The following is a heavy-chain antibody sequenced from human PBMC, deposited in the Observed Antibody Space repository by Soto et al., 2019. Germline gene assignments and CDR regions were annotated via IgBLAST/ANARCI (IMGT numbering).Heavy chain of an antibody. Sequence: PGGYLRLSCAVSGVTLTNIWMNWVHQAPGKGPEWVGRIKSKTDGGTTDYAAPVKGRFTISRDDSENTLYRQMKRLKTEDTAVYYCSHGYYQYFDSWGQGTLVTVSS. CDR1: GVTLTNIW. CDR3: SHGYYQYFDS. CDR2: IKSKTDGGTT. D-gene: IGHD5-18*01. J-gene: IGHJ4*02. V-gene: IGHV3-15*07.